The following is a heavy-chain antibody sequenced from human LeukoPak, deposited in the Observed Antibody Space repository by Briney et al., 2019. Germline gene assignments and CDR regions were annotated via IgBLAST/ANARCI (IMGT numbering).Heavy chain of an antibody. CDR1: GGSFSGYY. J-gene: IGHJ6*03. D-gene: IGHD3-3*01. Sequence: PSETLSLTCAVYGGSFSGYYWSWIRQPPGRGLEWIGEINHSGSTNYNPSLKSRVTISVDTSKNQFSLKLSSVTAADTAVYYCARLGYYDFWSGYHSYYYYVDVWGKGTTVTVSS. V-gene: IGHV4-34*01. CDR2: INHSGST. CDR3: ARLGYYDFWSGYHSYYYYVDV.